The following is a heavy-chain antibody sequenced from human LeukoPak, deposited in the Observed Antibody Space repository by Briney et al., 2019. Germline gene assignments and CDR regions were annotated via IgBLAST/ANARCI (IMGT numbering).Heavy chain of an antibody. V-gene: IGHV4-39*07. J-gene: IGHJ6*03. CDR1: GGSISTSSYY. CDR2: IYYSGST. CDR3: ARIRQDIVEVPAAIRGYYYYYMDV. D-gene: IGHD2-2*02. Sequence: SETLSLTCTVTGGSISTSSYYWGWIRQPPGKGLEWIGSIYYSGSTYYNPSLKSRVTISVDTSKNQFSLKLSSVTAADTAVYYCARIRQDIVEVPAAIRGYYYYYMDVWGKGTTVTVSS.